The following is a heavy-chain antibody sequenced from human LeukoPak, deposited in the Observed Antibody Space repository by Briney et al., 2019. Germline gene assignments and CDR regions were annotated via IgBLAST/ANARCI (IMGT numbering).Heavy chain of an antibody. Sequence: GGSLRLSCAASGFTVSSNYMSWVRQAPGKGLEWVSVIYSGGSTYYADSVKGRFTISRDNSKNTLYLQMNSLRAEDTAVYYCAKRNYYYYGMDVWGKGTTVTVSS. CDR1: GFTVSSNY. V-gene: IGHV3-53*01. CDR2: IYSGGST. CDR3: AKRNYYYYGMDV. J-gene: IGHJ6*04.